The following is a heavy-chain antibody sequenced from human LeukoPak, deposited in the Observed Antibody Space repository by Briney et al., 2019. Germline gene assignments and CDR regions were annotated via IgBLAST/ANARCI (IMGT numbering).Heavy chain of an antibody. CDR1: GFTVSSSY. CDR3: ARDLITVTGGG. J-gene: IGHJ4*02. D-gene: IGHD4-17*01. CDR2: IYSDCTT. Sequence: GGSLRLSCAASGFTVSSSYMSWVRQAPGKGLEWVSVIYSDCTTYYADSVKGRFTISRDNSKNTLYLQMNILRAEDTAVYYCARDLITVTGGGWGQGTLVTVSS. V-gene: IGHV3-66*01.